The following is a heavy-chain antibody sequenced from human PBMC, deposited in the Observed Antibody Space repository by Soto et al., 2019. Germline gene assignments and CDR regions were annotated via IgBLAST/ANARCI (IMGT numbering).Heavy chain of an antibody. J-gene: IGHJ5*02. D-gene: IGHD5-12*01. CDR3: VSDRGYGHASVPYA. CDR2: ISYDGSLQ. Sequence: QAQLVESGGGVVQPGRSLRLSCAASGFAFSSYGMHWVRQAPGTGLEWVAVISYDGSLQHYGDSVKGRFTISRDHSNKRVLLQMSSLRAEDTAVYYCVSDRGYGHASVPYAWGQGTLVSVSS. V-gene: IGHV3-30*13. CDR1: GFAFSSYG.